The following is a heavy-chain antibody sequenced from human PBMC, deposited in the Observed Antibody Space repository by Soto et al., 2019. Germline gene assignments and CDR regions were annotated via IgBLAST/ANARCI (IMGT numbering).Heavy chain of an antibody. D-gene: IGHD2-2*01. CDR3: ARDPPDIVVSDRTYYFDY. J-gene: IGHJ4*02. V-gene: IGHV1-69*04. Sequence: ASVKVSCKASGGTFSSYTISWVRQAPGQGLEWMGRIIPILGIANYAQKFQGRVTIAADKSTSTAYMELSSLRSEDTAVYYCARDPPDIVVSDRTYYFDYWGQGTLVTVSS. CDR1: GGTFSSYT. CDR2: IIPILGIA.